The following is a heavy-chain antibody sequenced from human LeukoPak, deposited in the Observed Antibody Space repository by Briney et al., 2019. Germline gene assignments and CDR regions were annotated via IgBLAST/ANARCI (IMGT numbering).Heavy chain of an antibody. D-gene: IGHD3-16*01. CDR2: IRYDGRNQ. V-gene: IGHV3-30*02. CDR1: GFTFSSYD. J-gene: IGHJ4*02. CDR3: AKGLGYYFDY. Sequence: GGSLRLSCAASGFTFSSYDMHRVRQAPGKGLEWVAFIRYDGRNQYYADSVKGRFTISGDNPKNTLHLQLNSLRAEDTAVYYCAKGLGYYFDYWGQGTLVTVSS.